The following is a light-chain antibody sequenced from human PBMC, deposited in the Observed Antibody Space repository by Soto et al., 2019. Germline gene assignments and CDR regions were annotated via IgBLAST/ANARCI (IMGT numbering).Light chain of an antibody. Sequence: DIPMTQSPSSLSASVGDRVTITCRASQGISNYLAWYQQKPGKVPKLLIYAASTLQSGVPSRFSGSGSGTDFTLTISSLQREDVATYYCQKYNSAPPLTFGGGTKVEIK. V-gene: IGKV1-27*01. CDR2: AAS. J-gene: IGKJ4*01. CDR3: QKYNSAPPLT. CDR1: QGISNY.